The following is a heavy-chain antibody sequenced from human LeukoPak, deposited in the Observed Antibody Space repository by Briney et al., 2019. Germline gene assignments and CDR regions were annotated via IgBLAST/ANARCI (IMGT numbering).Heavy chain of an antibody. D-gene: IGHD3-10*01. CDR2: ISYGGSNK. CDR3: AKAMVRGVIFLDY. Sequence: GGSLRLSCAASGFTFSSYGMHWVRQAPGKGLEWVAVISYGGSNKYYADSVKGRFTISRDNSKNTLYLQMNSLRAEDTAVYYCAKAMVRGVIFLDYWGQGTLVTVSS. J-gene: IGHJ4*02. V-gene: IGHV3-30*18. CDR1: GFTFSSYG.